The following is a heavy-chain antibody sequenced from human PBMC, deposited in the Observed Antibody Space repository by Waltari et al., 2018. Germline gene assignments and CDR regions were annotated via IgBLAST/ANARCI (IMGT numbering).Heavy chain of an antibody. D-gene: IGHD4-17*01. CDR3: ARHMTTVTTSSFDY. Sequence: QLQLQESGPGLVKPSETLSLTCTVSGASVSSRIHYWGWIRQSPGKGLEWIGSITHSGSSYYNPSLRSRVTLLVDTSKIQFSLRVNSVTAADMALYYCARHMTTVTTSSFDYWGQGALVTVSS. V-gene: IGHV4-39*07. J-gene: IGHJ4*02. CDR1: GASVSSRIHY. CDR2: ITHSGSS.